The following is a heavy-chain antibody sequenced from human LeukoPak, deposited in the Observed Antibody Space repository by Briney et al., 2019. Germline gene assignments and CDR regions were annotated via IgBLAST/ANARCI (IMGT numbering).Heavy chain of an antibody. V-gene: IGHV3-7*01. CDR1: GFTFSSYW. D-gene: IGHD6-13*01. Sequence: GGSLRLSCAASGFTFSSYWMSWVRQAPGKGLEWVANIKQDGSEKYYVDSVKGRFTISRDNAKNSLYLQMNSLRAEDTAVYYCARVQKTYSSSWYGVGVFDYWGQGTLVTVSS. J-gene: IGHJ4*02. CDR2: IKQDGSEK. CDR3: ARVQKTYSSSWYGVGVFDY.